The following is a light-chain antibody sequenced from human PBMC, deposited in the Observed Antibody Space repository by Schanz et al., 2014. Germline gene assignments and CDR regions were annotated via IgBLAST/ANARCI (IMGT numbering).Light chain of an antibody. J-gene: IGKJ4*01. CDR3: QQYSKSPLT. Sequence: EIVLTQSPGTLSLSPGERATLSCRASQTVSSSYLAWYQKKPGQAPSLLIYGASTRATGIPARFSGSGSGTDFTLTISRLEPEDFAVYYCQQYSKSPLTFGGGTKVEIK. V-gene: IGKV3-20*01. CDR2: GAS. CDR1: QTVSSSY.